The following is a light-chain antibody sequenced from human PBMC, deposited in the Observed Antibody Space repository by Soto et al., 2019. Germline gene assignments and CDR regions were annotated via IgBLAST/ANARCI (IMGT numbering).Light chain of an antibody. V-gene: IGKV3-20*01. CDR1: QSVSSSY. CDR2: GAS. Sequence: EIVLTQSPGTLSLSPGERATLSCRASQSVSSSYLAWYQQKPGQAPRLLIYGASSRATGIPDRFSGSGSGTDFTLTISRLEPEDLAVYYCQQYGSPAFTFGPGTKVDIK. CDR3: QQYGSPAFT. J-gene: IGKJ3*01.